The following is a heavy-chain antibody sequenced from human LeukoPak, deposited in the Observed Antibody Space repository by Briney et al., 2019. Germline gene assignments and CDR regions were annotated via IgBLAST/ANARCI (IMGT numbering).Heavy chain of an antibody. D-gene: IGHD5-18*01. Sequence: GGSLRLSCAASGFTFSSYAMTWVRQAPGKGLEWVSSIRGSGDSTYYADSVKGRFTISRDNSKSTLFLQMNSLRAEDTAVYYCAKAAGYSYGSPVLYAFDIWGQGTMVTVSS. V-gene: IGHV3-23*01. J-gene: IGHJ3*02. CDR2: IRGSGDST. CDR1: GFTFSSYA. CDR3: AKAAGYSYGSPVLYAFDI.